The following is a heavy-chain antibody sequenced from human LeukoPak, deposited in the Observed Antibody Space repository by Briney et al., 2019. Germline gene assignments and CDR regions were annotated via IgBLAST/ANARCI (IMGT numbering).Heavy chain of an antibody. CDR2: ISSSGSTI. J-gene: IGHJ4*02. CDR1: GFTFSRYS. Sequence: PGGSLRLSCAASGFTFSRYSMNWVRQAPGNGLEWVSYISSSGSTIYYADSVKGRFTISRDNAKNSLYLQMNSLRAEDTAVYYCAREGIAVAAHGIVYFDYWGQGTLATVSS. V-gene: IGHV3-48*04. CDR3: AREGIAVAAHGIVYFDY. D-gene: IGHD6-19*01.